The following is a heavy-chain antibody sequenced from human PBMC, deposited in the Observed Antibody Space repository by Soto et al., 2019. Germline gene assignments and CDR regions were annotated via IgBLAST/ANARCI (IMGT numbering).Heavy chain of an antibody. CDR3: ARGVDSSGWYGGDFDY. J-gene: IGHJ4*02. D-gene: IGHD6-19*01. Sequence: QVQLVQSGAEVKKPGSSVKVSCKASRGTFSSYAISWVRQAPGQGLEWMGGIIPIFGTANYAQKFQGRVTITADESTSTAYMELSSLRSEDTAVYYCARGVDSSGWYGGDFDYWGQGTLVTVSS. CDR2: IIPIFGTA. CDR1: RGTFSSYA. V-gene: IGHV1-69*01.